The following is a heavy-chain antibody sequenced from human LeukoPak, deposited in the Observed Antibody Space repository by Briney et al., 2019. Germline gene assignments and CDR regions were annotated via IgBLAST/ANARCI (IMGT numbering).Heavy chain of an antibody. CDR2: ISGSGGST. V-gene: IGHV3-23*01. D-gene: IGHD3-3*01. CDR3: AKNGLRFLEWLSSFDY. CDR1: GFTFSSYA. J-gene: IGHJ4*02. Sequence: GGSLRLSCAASGFTFSSYAMSWVRQAPGKGLEWVSAISGSGGSTYYADSVKGRFTISRENSKNTLYLQMNSLRAEDTAVYYCAKNGLRFLEWLSSFDYWGQGTLVTVSS.